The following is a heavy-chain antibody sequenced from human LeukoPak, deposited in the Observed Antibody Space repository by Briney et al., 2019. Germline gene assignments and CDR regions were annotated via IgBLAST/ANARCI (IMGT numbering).Heavy chain of an antibody. CDR2: IIPIFGTA. D-gene: IGHD2-15*01. Sequence: SEKLPRRASGGPLSRYYISWVRQAPGKALVWMGGIIPIFGTANYAQKFQGRVTITTDESTSTAYMELSSLRSEDTAVYYCARGPANRHYYYYYMDVWDKGTTVTVSS. J-gene: IGHJ6*03. CDR3: ARGPANRHYYYYYMDV. CDR1: GGPLSRYY. V-gene: IGHV1-69*05.